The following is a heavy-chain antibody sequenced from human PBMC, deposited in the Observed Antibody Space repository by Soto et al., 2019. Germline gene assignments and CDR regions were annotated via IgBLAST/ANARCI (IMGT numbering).Heavy chain of an antibody. V-gene: IGHV4-59*01. CDR1: GGSISSYY. CDR3: ARGPDNDHTNNFDY. CDR2: IYYSGST. Sequence: SETLSLTCTVSGGSISSYYWSWIRQPPGKGLEWIGYIYYSGSTNYNPSLKSRVTISVDTSKNQFSLKLSSVTAADTAVYYCARGPDNDHTNNFDYWGQGTLVTVSS. J-gene: IGHJ4*02. D-gene: IGHD2-8*01.